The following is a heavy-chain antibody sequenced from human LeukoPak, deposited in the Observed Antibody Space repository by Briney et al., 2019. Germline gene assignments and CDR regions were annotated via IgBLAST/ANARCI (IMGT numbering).Heavy chain of an antibody. Sequence: SETLSLTCPVSGGCISSSSYYWRCIRQPPGKGLECMGSIYYSGSTYYNPSLKSRVTISVDTSKNQFSLKLSSVTAADTAVYYCARQGGSYGRGDYWGQGTLVTVSS. J-gene: IGHJ4*02. V-gene: IGHV4-39*01. CDR3: ARQGGSYGRGDY. CDR2: IYYSGST. D-gene: IGHD1-26*01. CDR1: GGCISSSSYY.